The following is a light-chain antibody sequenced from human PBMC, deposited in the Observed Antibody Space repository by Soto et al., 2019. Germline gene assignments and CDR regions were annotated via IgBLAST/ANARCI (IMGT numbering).Light chain of an antibody. J-gene: IGKJ2*01. CDR3: QQYYSYPHT. CDR2: AAS. Sequence: AIRMTQSPSSLSASTGDRVTITCRASQGISSYLAWYQQKPGKAPKLLIYAASTLQSGVPSRFSGSGSGTDFTLTISCLQSEDFAPSSCQQYYSYPHTFGKGNKLEIK. V-gene: IGKV1-8*01. CDR1: QGISSY.